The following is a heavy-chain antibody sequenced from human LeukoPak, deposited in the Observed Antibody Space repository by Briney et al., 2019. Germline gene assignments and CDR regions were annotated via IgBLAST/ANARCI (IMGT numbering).Heavy chain of an antibody. CDR1: GGSISSGSYY. V-gene: IGHV4-61*02. J-gene: IGHJ3*02. CDR3: ATGTDASDI. CDR2: IYTSGST. Sequence: SQTLSLTCTVSGGSISSGSYYWSWIRQPAGKGLEWIGRIYTSGSTNYNPSLKSRVTISVDTSKNQFSLKLSSVTAADTAVYYCATGTDASDIWGQGTMVTVSS. D-gene: IGHD1-1*01.